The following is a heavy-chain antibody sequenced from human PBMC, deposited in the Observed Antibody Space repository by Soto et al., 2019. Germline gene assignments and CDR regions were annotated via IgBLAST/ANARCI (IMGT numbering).Heavy chain of an antibody. D-gene: IGHD3-3*01. J-gene: IGHJ4*02. Sequence: ASVKVSCKASGYTFTSYGISWVRQAPGQGLEWMGWISAYNGNTNYAQKLQGRVTMTTDTSTSTAYMELRSLRSDDTAVYYCARDQGQRITSFGVVIVGDPDFDYWGQGTLVTVSS. V-gene: IGHV1-18*01. CDR1: GYTFTSYG. CDR3: ARDQGQRITSFGVVIVGDPDFDY. CDR2: ISAYNGNT.